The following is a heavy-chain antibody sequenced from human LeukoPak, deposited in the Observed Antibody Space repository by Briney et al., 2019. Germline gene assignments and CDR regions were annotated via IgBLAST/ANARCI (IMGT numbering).Heavy chain of an antibody. V-gene: IGHV4-39*01. J-gene: IGHJ5*02. Sequence: PSETLSLTCTVSGGSISSSSYYWGWIRQPPGKGLEWIGSIYYSGSTYYNPSLKSRVTISVDTSKNQFSLKLSSVTAADTAVYYCARHESYYYDSSGYPNWFDPWGQGTLVTVSS. CDR2: IYYSGST. CDR1: GGSISSSSYY. D-gene: IGHD3-22*01. CDR3: ARHESYYYDSSGYPNWFDP.